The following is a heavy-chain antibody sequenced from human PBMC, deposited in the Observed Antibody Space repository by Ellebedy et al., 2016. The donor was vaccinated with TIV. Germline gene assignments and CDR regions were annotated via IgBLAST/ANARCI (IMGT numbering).Heavy chain of an antibody. V-gene: IGHV3-21*01. D-gene: IGHD6-6*01. Sequence: GGSLRLXCAASGFTFSSYSMNWVRQAPGKGLEWVSSISSSSSYIYYADSVKGRFTISRDNAKNSLYLQMNSLRDEDTAVYYCAFQLVRGHYGMDVWGQGTTVTVSS. CDR1: GFTFSSYS. CDR3: AFQLVRGHYGMDV. CDR2: ISSSSSYI. J-gene: IGHJ6*02.